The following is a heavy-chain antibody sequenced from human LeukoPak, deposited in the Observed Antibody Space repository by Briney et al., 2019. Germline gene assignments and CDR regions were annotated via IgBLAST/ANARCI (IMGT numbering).Heavy chain of an antibody. CDR3: ARRGGITIFGVVIFYYFDY. J-gene: IGHJ4*02. D-gene: IGHD3-3*01. CDR1: GYTFTSYD. CDR2: MNPNSGNT. V-gene: IGHV1-8*03. Sequence: ASVKVSCKASGYTFTSYDINCVRQATGQGLEWMGWMNPNSGNTGYAQKFQGRVTITRNTSISTAYMELSSLRSEDTAVYYCARRGGITIFGVVIFYYFDYWGQGTLVTVSS.